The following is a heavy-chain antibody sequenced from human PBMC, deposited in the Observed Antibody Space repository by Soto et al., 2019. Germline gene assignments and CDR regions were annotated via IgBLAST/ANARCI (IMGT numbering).Heavy chain of an antibody. J-gene: IGHJ4*02. CDR1: GYTFTSYG. CDR3: AREVIYEFWSGYYPPLDY. D-gene: IGHD3-3*01. V-gene: IGHV1-18*01. Sequence: ASVKVSCKASGYTFTSYGISWVRQAPGQGLEWMGWISAYNGNTNYAQKLQGRVTMTTDTSTSTAYMELRSLRSDDTAVYYCAREVIYEFWSGYYPPLDYWAQGTLVPVSS. CDR2: ISAYNGNT.